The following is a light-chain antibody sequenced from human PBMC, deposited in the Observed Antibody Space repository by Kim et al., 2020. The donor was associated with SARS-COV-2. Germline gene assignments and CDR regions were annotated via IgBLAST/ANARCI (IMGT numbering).Light chain of an antibody. CDR2: SND. CDR1: KSDIGSNT. J-gene: IGLJ1*01. CDR3: AAWDESLNGPYV. V-gene: IGLV1-44*01. Sequence: RFTISCSGRKSDIGSNTVNWYQQFPGRAPTLLMHSNDQRPSGVPERFSGSKSGTSASLAISGLQSEDEADYYCAAWDESLNGPYVFGTGTTVTVL.